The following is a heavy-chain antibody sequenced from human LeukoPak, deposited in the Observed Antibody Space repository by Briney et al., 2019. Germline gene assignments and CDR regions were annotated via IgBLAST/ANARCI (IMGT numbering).Heavy chain of an antibody. CDR3: ARVTRIMITFGYYFDY. Sequence: KPGGSLRLSCAASGFTFSDYYVSWIRQAPGKGLEWVSYISSSSSYTNYADSVKGRFTISRDNAKNSLYLQMNSLRAEDTAVYYCARVTRIMITFGYYFDYWGQGTLVTVSS. D-gene: IGHD3-16*01. J-gene: IGHJ4*02. CDR2: ISSSSSYT. V-gene: IGHV3-11*05. CDR1: GFTFSDYY.